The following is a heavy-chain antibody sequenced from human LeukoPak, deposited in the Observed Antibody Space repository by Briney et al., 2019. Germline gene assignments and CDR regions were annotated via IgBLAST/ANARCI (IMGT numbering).Heavy chain of an antibody. J-gene: IGHJ4*02. Sequence: SETLSLTCTVSGGSISSYYWSWIRQPPGKGLEWIGYIHYSGSTNYNPSLRSRFTISVDTSTNQFSLTLSSVTAPDTAVYYCARVWEMATLDYWGQGTLVTVSS. D-gene: IGHD5-24*01. CDR1: GGSISSYY. CDR2: IHYSGST. CDR3: ARVWEMATLDY. V-gene: IGHV4-59*01.